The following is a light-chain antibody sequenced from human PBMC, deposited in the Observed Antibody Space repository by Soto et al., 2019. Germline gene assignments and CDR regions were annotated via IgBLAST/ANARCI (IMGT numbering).Light chain of an antibody. Sequence: QSALTQPPSASGSPGQSVTISCTGTSSDVGGYNYVSWYQQDPGKAPKIMIYEVSKRPSGVPDRFSGSKSGNTASLTVSGLQAEDEADYYCGSYADSNNYVFGTGTKLTVL. CDR2: EVS. J-gene: IGLJ1*01. CDR3: GSYADSNNYV. V-gene: IGLV2-8*01. CDR1: SSDVGGYNY.